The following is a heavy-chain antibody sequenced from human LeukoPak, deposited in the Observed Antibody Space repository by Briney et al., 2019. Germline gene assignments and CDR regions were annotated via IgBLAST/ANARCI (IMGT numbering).Heavy chain of an antibody. CDR3: AKVGARQGFAFDI. J-gene: IGHJ3*02. CDR2: IYYSGST. V-gene: IGHV4-59*01. D-gene: IGHD1-26*01. CDR1: GGSISSYY. Sequence: PSETLSLTCTVSGGSISSYYWSWIRQPPGKGLEWIGYIYYSGSTNYNPSLKSRVTISVDTSKNQFSLKLSSVTAADTAVYYCAKVGARQGFAFDIWGQGTMVTVSS.